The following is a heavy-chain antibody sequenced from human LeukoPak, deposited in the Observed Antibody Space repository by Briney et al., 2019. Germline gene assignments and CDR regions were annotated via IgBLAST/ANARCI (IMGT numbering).Heavy chain of an antibody. Sequence: SETLSLTCTVSGGSISSSSYYWAWIRQPPGKGLEWIGTIYYSGSTYYNPSLKSRVTISVDTSKNQFSLKLSSVTAADTAVYYRARQGSGNYLSPVNHWGQGTLVTVSS. J-gene: IGHJ5*02. CDR1: GGSISSSSYY. CDR2: IYYSGST. V-gene: IGHV4-39*01. CDR3: ARQGSGNYLSPVNH. D-gene: IGHD1-26*01.